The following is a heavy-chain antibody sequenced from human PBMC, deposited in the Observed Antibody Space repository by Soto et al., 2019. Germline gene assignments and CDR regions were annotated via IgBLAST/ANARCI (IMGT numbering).Heavy chain of an antibody. J-gene: IGHJ4*02. V-gene: IGHV3-72*01. CDR1: GGSLIDHY. CDR2: SRDKPRGYST. Sequence: EGSVKRYSAGSGGSLIDHYIDWVRQAPGKGLEWVGRSRDKPRGYSTAYAASVKGRFTTSRDESKNSAYLQMNSLKTEDTAVYYCVRATYFSDSSGYTRCLDYWGQGTLVTVS. D-gene: IGHD3-22*01. CDR3: VRATYFSDSSGYTRCLDY.